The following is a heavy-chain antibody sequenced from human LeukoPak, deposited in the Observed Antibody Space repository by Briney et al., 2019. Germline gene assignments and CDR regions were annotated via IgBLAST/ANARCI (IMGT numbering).Heavy chain of an antibody. CDR2: VNPHSGGR. J-gene: IGHJ4*02. CDR1: GYTFTDYF. D-gene: IGHD6-13*01. CDR3: AKVRDRLSSFDPAA. Sequence: GASVKVSCKASGYTFTDYFIHWVRQAPGQGLEWTGWVNPHSGGRNLAQKFQGRVTMTRDTSSTTAYLELSGLTSDDTAMYYCAKVRDRLSSFDPAAWGQGTLVTVSS. V-gene: IGHV1-2*02.